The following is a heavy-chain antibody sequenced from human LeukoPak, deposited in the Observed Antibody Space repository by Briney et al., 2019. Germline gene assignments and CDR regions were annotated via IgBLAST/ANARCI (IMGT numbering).Heavy chain of an antibody. CDR2: IRSKAYDGTT. D-gene: IGHD3-3*01. CDR1: GFTLGDFA. V-gene: IGHV3-49*03. CDR3: SRQDYDFWSGLSRFDP. J-gene: IGHJ5*02. Sequence: GGSLRLSCTASGFTLGDFAMSWFCQAPGKGLEWVGFIRSKAYDGTTEYAASVKGRFSISRDDSKSIAYLQMNSLKSEDTAVYYCSRQDYDFWSGLSRFDPWGQGTLVTVSS.